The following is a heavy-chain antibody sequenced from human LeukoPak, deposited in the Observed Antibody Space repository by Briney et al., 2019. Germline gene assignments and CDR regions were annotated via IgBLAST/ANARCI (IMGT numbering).Heavy chain of an antibody. V-gene: IGHV3-53*01. D-gene: IGHD4-17*01. CDR1: GITFSNYA. CDR3: ARDDYGDEGADY. Sequence: GGSLRLSCVASGITFSNYAVSWVRQAPGKGLEWVSVIYSGGSTYYADSVKGRFTISRDNSKNTLYLHMNSLRAEDTAVYYCARDDYGDEGADYWGQGTLVTVSS. J-gene: IGHJ4*02. CDR2: IYSGGST.